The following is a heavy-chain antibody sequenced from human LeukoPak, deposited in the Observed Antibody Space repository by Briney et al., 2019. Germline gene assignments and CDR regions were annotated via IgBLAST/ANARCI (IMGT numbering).Heavy chain of an antibody. Sequence: GGSPRLSGAASESTFNTYTMTWVRKAPGKGPKWVLSFTRGSHYLDYADFVKGRFNTSRGNAKQSLHLQMNRLRAEDTAVYYCARDIPGTTSFDYWGQGTLVTVSS. V-gene: IGHV3-21*01. CDR3: ARDIPGTTSFDY. CDR2: FTRGSHYL. CDR1: ESTFNTYT. D-gene: IGHD1-20*01. J-gene: IGHJ4*02.